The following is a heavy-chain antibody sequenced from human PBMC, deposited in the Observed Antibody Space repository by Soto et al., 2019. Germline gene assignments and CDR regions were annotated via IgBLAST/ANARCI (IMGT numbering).Heavy chain of an antibody. CDR3: ARGGGLLWFGELSQVAPDY. V-gene: IGHV5-51*03. CDR2: IYPGDSDT. CDR1: GYSFTSYW. Sequence: EVQLVQSGAEVKKPGESLKISCKGSGYSFTSYWIGWVRQMPGKGLEWMGIIYPGDSDTRYSPSFQGQVTISADKSISTAYLQWSSLKASDTAMYYCARGGGLLWFGELSQVAPDYWGQGTLVTVSS. D-gene: IGHD3-10*01. J-gene: IGHJ4*02.